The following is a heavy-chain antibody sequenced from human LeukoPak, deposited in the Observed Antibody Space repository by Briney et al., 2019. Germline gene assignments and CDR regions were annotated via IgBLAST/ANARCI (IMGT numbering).Heavy chain of an antibody. CDR1: GFTFSSHG. J-gene: IGHJ6*03. CDR2: INWNGGST. V-gene: IGHV3-20*01. CDR3: ARGLRHYYYYMDV. Sequence: PGGSLRLSCAASGFTFSSHGMSWVRHAPGKGLEWVSGINWNGGSTGYADSVKGRFTISRDNAKNSLYLQMNSLRAEDTALYHCARGLRHYYYYMDVWGKGTTVTISS.